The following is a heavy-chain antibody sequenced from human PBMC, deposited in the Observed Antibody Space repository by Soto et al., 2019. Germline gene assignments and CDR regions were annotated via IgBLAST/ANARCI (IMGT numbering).Heavy chain of an antibody. CDR1: GGSISSYY. D-gene: IGHD5-12*01. V-gene: IGHV4-59*01. CDR3: ARALDGYNPYFDS. J-gene: IGHJ4*02. CDR2: IYYSGST. Sequence: QVQLQESGPGLVKPSETLSLTCTVSGGSISSYYWSWIRQPPGKGLEWIGYIYYSGSTNYNPSLKSRVTISVDTSKNQFSLKLSSVTAADTAVYYCARALDGYNPYFDSWGQGTLVTFSS.